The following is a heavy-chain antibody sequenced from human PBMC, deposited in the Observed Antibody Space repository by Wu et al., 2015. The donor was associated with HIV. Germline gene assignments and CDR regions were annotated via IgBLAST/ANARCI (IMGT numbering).Heavy chain of an antibody. V-gene: IGHV4-34*01. CDR1: GGSFSGYY. CDR2: INHSGST. J-gene: IGHJ4*02. Sequence: QVQLQQWGAGLLKPSETLSLTCAVHGGSFSGYYWSWIRQPPGKGLEWIGEINHSGSTNYNPSLKSRVTISVDTSKNQFSLKLSSVTAADTAVYYCARGRDGSSWYYFDYWGQGTLVTVSS. CDR3: ARGRDGSSWYYFDY. D-gene: IGHD6-13*01.